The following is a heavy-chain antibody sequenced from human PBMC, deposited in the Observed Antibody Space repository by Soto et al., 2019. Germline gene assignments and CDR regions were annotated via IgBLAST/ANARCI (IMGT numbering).Heavy chain of an antibody. CDR3: ATSYDSGFDP. CDR2: IRPTNGNR. J-gene: IGHJ5*02. CDR1: GYRFSTYD. V-gene: IGHV1-18*04. Sequence: QPQLVQSGAEVREPGASVQLSCKASGYRFSTYDISWLRQAPGKGLECMGVIRPTNGNRNFAWKFMHRVIMTTDTSSNTAYMGLESLRYDDSAIYYCATSYDSGFDPWGHGTLVTVSS. D-gene: IGHD3-3*01.